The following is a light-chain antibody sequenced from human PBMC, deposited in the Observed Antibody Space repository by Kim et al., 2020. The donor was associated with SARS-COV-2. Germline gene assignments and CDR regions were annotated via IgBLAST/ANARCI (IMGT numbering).Light chain of an antibody. CDR1: NIGSKS. J-gene: IGLJ2*01. V-gene: IGLV3-21*04. Sequence: YELTQPPSVSVAPGKTARITCGGNNIGSKSVHWYQQKPGQAPVLVIYYDSDRPSGIPERFSGSNSGNTATLTIRRVEAGDDADYYCQVWDSSSDHPVFG. CDR2: YDS. CDR3: QVWDSSSDHPV.